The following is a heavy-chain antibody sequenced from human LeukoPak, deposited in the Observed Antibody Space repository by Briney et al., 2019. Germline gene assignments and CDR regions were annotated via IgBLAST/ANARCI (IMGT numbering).Heavy chain of an antibody. Sequence: PGGSLRLSCAASGFTFSSYSMNWVRQAPGKGLEWVSSISSSSSYIYYADSVKGRFTISRDNAKNSLYLQMNSLRAEDTAVYYCARDWGSGSLGPYYGMDVWGQGTTVTVSS. CDR3: ARDWGSGSLGPYYGMDV. J-gene: IGHJ6*02. CDR2: ISSSSSYI. V-gene: IGHV3-21*01. D-gene: IGHD3-10*01. CDR1: GFTFSSYS.